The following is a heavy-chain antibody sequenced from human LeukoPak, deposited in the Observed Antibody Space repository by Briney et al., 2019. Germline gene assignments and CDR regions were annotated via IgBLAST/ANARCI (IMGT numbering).Heavy chain of an antibody. CDR2: INPNSGDT. CDR1: GYTFTGYH. CDR3: ARGGMSGHHPVDY. Sequence: ASVKVSCKASGYTFTGYHMHWVRQAPGQGLEWMGRINPNSGDTNYAQKFQGRVTMTRDTSISTAYMELRSLRSDDTAVYYCARGGMSGHHPVDYWGQGTLVTVSS. J-gene: IGHJ4*02. D-gene: IGHD3-3*01. V-gene: IGHV1-2*06.